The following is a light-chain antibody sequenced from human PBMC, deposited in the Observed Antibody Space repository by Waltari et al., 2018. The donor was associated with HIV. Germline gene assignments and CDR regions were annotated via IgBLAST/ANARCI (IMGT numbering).Light chain of an antibody. V-gene: IGLV3-21*04. CDR1: NIGTKS. Sequence: SYVLTQPPSVSVAPGKTARITCGGNNIGTKSGHWYQQKPGQAPVLVIYDESDRPSGIPKRFSGSNSGNTATLTISRVEAGDEADYYCQVWDSTSDLHWMFGGGTKLTVL. CDR2: DES. CDR3: QVWDSTSDLHWM. J-gene: IGLJ3*02.